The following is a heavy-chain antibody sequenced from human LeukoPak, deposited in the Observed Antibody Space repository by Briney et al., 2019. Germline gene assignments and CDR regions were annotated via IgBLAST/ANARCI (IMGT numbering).Heavy chain of an antibody. Sequence: GASVKVSCKASGGTFSSYAISWVRQAPGQGLEWMGGIIPIFGTANYAQKFQGRVTITADKSTSTAYMELSSLRSEDTAVYYCARGPSIAVALEGGWFDPWGQGTLVTVSS. CDR1: GGTFSSYA. V-gene: IGHV1-69*06. J-gene: IGHJ5*02. D-gene: IGHD6-19*01. CDR3: ARGPSIAVALEGGWFDP. CDR2: IIPIFGTA.